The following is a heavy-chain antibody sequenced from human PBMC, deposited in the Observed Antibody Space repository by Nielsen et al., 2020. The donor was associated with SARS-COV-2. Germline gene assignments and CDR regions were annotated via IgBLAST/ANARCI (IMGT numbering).Heavy chain of an antibody. V-gene: IGHV1-69*04. CDR1: GGTFSSYA. CDR3: ARDQAAAGMWYFDY. CDR2: IIPILGIA. D-gene: IGHD6-13*01. Sequence: SVKVSCKASGGTFSSYAISWVRQAPGQGLEWMGRIIPILGIANYAQKFQGRVTITADKSTSTAYMELSSLRSEDTAVYYCARDQAAAGMWYFDYWGQGTQVTVSS. J-gene: IGHJ4*02.